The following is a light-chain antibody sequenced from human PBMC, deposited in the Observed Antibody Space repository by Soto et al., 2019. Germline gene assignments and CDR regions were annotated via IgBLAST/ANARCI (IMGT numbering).Light chain of an antibody. CDR2: KAS. CDR3: QQYINRWT. Sequence: DIQMTQSPSTLSASVGDRVTNTCRASQSINIWLAWYQQKPGKAPNLLIYKASSLESGVPSRFSGSGSGTEFTLTISSLQTDDFATYYCQQYINRWTFGQGTKVDIK. CDR1: QSINIW. V-gene: IGKV1-5*03. J-gene: IGKJ1*01.